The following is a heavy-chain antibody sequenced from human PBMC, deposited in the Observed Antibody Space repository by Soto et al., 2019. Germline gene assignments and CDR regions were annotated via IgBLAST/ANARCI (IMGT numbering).Heavy chain of an antibody. D-gene: IGHD5-12*01. CDR3: VRRASYEPFDI. V-gene: IGHV5-51*01. Sequence: ESLKISCKGFGYSFTTYWIGWVRQMPGKGLEWMGIIYSGDSDTTYSPSFQGQVTISADKSISTAYLQCSSLKASDTATYFCVRRASYEPFDIWGQGTMVTVS. J-gene: IGHJ3*02. CDR2: IYSGDSDT. CDR1: GYSFTTYW.